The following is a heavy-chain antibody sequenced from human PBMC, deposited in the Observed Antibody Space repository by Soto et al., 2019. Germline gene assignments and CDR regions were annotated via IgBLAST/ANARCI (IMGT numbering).Heavy chain of an antibody. CDR1: GGSFSGYY. CDR3: ARGRKGFSSSCYVD. CDR2: INDSGGT. Sequence: KPSETLSLTCAVYGGSFSGYYWTWIRQPPGKGLGWIGEINDSGGTDYNPSLKSRVTISLDTSKNQLSLKLSSVTAADTAVYYCARGRKGFSSSCYVDWGQGTLVTVSS. V-gene: IGHV4-34*01. J-gene: IGHJ4*02. D-gene: IGHD6-13*01.